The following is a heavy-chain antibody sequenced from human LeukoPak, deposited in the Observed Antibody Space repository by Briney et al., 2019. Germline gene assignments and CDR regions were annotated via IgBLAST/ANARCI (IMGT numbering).Heavy chain of an antibody. CDR1: GYTFTSYY. D-gene: IGHD5-12*01. V-gene: IGHV1-18*04. CDR2: ISTYNGHP. J-gene: IGHJ4*02. CDR3: ARGADSGYDCAY. Sequence: GASVKVSCKASGYTFTSYYMHWVRQAPGQGLEWMGWISTYNGHPTYAQKLQGRVTMTTDTSSSTAYMELRSLRSEDTAVYYCARGADSGYDCAYWGQGTLVTVSS.